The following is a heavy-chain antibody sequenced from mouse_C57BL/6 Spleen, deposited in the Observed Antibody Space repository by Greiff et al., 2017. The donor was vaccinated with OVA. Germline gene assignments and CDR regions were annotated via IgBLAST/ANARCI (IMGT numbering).Heavy chain of an antibody. CDR3: ASPFTTVVATDWYFDV. V-gene: IGHV1-9*01. D-gene: IGHD1-1*01. Sequence: VQLQQSGAELMKPGASVKLSCKATGYTFTGYWIEWVKQRPGHGLEWIGEILPGSGSTTYNEKFKGKATFTAVTSSNTAYMQLSSLTTEDSAIYYCASPFTTVVATDWYFDVWGTGTTVTVSS. CDR1: GYTFTGYW. CDR2: ILPGSGST. J-gene: IGHJ1*03.